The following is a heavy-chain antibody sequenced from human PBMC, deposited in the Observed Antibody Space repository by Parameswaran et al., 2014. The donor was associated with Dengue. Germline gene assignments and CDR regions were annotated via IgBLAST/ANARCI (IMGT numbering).Heavy chain of an antibody. CDR2: IDWNGDST. V-gene: IGHV3-20*03. J-gene: IGHJ4*02. CDR3: ARDFPAYSNIALEDY. D-gene: IGHD1-26*01. Sequence: VRQMPGKGLEWVCGIDWNGDSTGYADSVKGRFTISRDNAKNSLFLQMHSLKGEDTALYYCARDFPAYSNIALEDYWGLGTLVTVSS.